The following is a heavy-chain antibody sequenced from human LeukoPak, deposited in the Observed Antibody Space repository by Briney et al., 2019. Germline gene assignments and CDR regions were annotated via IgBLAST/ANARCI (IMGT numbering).Heavy chain of an antibody. CDR1: GGSMSSYY. CDR3: ARSGVTALSWVDP. D-gene: IGHD2-21*02. Sequence: SATLSLTCTVSGGSMSSYYWSWIRQPPGKGLEWIGYISYSGSTNYNPSLKSRITISVDTSKNQFSLKLSSVTAADTAVYYCARSGVTALSWVDPWGQGTLVTVSS. V-gene: IGHV4-59*08. CDR2: ISYSGST. J-gene: IGHJ5*02.